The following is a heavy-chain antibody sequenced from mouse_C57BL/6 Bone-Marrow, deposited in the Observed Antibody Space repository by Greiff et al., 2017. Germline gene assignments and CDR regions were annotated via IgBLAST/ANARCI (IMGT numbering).Heavy chain of an antibody. CDR2: IDPSDSYT. CDR1: GYTFTSYW. D-gene: IGHD2-2*01. CDR3: ARQGVTTDFDY. Sequence: QVQLQQPGAELVMPGASVKLSCKASGYTFTSYWMHWVKQRPGQGLEWIGEIDPSDSYTNYNQKFKGKSTLTVDKSTSTAYMHLSSLTSEDSAVYYCARQGVTTDFDYWGQGTTLTVSS. J-gene: IGHJ2*01. V-gene: IGHV1-69*01.